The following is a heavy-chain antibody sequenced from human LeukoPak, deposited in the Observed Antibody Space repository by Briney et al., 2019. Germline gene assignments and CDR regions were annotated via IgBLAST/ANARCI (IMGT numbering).Heavy chain of an antibody. CDR2: IYPGDSDT. D-gene: IGHD6-13*01. CDR3: ARIRAMAAAGTQTYYFDY. J-gene: IGHJ4*02. CDR1: GYSFTNYW. Sequence: GESLKISCKGSGYSFTNYWIGWVHQMPGKGLEWMGIIYPGDSDTRYSQSFQGQVTISADKSINTAYLQWSGLKASDRAMYYCARIRAMAAAGTQTYYFDYWGQGNLVTVSS. V-gene: IGHV5-51*07.